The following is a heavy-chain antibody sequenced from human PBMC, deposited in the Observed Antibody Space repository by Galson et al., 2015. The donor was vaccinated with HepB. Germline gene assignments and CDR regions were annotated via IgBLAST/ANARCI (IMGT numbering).Heavy chain of an antibody. V-gene: IGHV1-69*02. Sequence: SVKVSCKASGGTFSSYTISWVRQAPGQGLEWMGRIIPIVGIAKYEQKFQGRVTLTAASSTSTAYMGLSSLRSEDTAMYYCARYYADLPGDYWGQGTLVTVSS. CDR2: IIPIVGIA. D-gene: IGHD4-17*01. CDR1: GGTFSSYT. CDR3: ARYYADLPGDY. J-gene: IGHJ4*02.